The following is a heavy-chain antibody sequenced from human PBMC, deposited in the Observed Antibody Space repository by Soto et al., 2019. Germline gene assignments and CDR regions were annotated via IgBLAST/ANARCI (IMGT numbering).Heavy chain of an antibody. D-gene: IGHD4-4*01. Sequence: EVQLVESGGGLVQPGGSLRLSCAASGFTFSVYCMHWVRQAPGKGLVWVSRIGSDGKTTTYADSVKGRSTISRDNAKSTLYLQMNSLRAEDTAVYYCARPGYSNYGPGVDVWGQGTTVTVSS. CDR1: GFTFSVYC. J-gene: IGHJ6*02. CDR2: IGSDGKTT. V-gene: IGHV3-74*01. CDR3: ARPGYSNYGPGVDV.